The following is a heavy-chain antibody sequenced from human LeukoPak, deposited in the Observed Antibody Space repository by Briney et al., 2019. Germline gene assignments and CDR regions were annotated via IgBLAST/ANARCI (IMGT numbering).Heavy chain of an antibody. Sequence: PSETLSLTCTVSGGSISSYYWSWIRQPPGKGLEWIGYIYTSGSTNYNPSLKSRVTISVDTSKNQFSLKLRSVTDADTAVYYCARSQYMDVWGKGTTVTVSS. J-gene: IGHJ6*03. CDR2: IYTSGST. V-gene: IGHV4-4*09. CDR3: ARSQYMDV. CDR1: GGSISSYY.